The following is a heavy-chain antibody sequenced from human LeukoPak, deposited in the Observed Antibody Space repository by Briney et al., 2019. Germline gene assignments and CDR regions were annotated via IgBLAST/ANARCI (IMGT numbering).Heavy chain of an antibody. D-gene: IGHD6-13*01. J-gene: IGHJ4*02. CDR2: ISGSGGST. V-gene: IGHV3-23*01. Sequence: GGSLRLSCAASGFTFSSYAMSWVRQAPGKGLEWVSAISGSGGSTYYADSVKGRFTISRDNSKNTLYLQMNSLRAEDTAVYYCAKDRRRVIAAAVTPGDWGQGTLVTVSS. CDR1: GFTFSSYA. CDR3: AKDRRRVIAAAVTPGD.